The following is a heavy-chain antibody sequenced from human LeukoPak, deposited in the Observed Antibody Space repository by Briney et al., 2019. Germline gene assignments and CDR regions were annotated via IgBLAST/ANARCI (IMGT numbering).Heavy chain of an antibody. CDR1: GGSISSYY. J-gene: IGHJ6*02. CDR3: ARDMHDSSGYYYYGMDV. D-gene: IGHD3-22*01. V-gene: IGHV4-59*01. CDR2: IYYSGST. Sequence: PSETLSLTCTVSGGSISSYYWSWIRQPPGKGLEWIGYIYYSGSTNYNPSLKSRVTISVDTSKNQFSLKLSSVTAADTAVYYCARDMHDSSGYYYYGMDVWGQGTTVTDSS.